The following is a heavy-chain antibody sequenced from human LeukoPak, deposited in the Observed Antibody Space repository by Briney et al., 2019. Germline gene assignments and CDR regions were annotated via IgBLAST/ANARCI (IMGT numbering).Heavy chain of an antibody. V-gene: IGHV4-59*01. Sequence: SETLSLTCTVSGGSISSYYWSWIRQPTGKGLEWIGYIYYSGSTNYNPSLKSRVTISVDTSKNQFSLKLSSVTAADTAVYYCATIGMEVWGQGTLVTVSS. CDR1: GGSISSYY. D-gene: IGHD1-14*01. CDR3: ATIGMEV. J-gene: IGHJ4*02. CDR2: IYYSGST.